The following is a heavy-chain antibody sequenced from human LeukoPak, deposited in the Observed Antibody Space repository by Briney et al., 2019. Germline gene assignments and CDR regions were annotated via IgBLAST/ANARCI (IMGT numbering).Heavy chain of an antibody. CDR1: GFTFSSYA. CDR3: ARGGYYYDSSGYYYFDY. D-gene: IGHD3-22*01. CDR2: ISYDGSNK. J-gene: IGHJ4*02. Sequence: GGSLRLSCAASGFTFSSYAMHWVRQAPGKGLEWVAVISYDGSNKYYADSVKGRFTISRDNSKNTLYLQMNSLRSDDTAVYYCARGGYYYDSSGYYYFDYWGQGTLVTVSS. V-gene: IGHV3-30*04.